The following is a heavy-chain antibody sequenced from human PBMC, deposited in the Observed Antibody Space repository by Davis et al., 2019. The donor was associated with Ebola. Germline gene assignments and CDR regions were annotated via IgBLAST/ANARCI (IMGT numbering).Heavy chain of an antibody. CDR2: IRYDGSNK. D-gene: IGHD6-19*01. V-gene: IGHV3-30*02. CDR1: GFTFSNYG. CDR3: ATTPQYSSGQNKPFDY. J-gene: IGHJ4*02. Sequence: GGSLRLSCAASGFTFSNYGLYWVRQAPGKGLEWVTFIRYDGSNKYYADSVKGRFTISRDNSKSTLYLQMNSLRAEDTAVYYCATTPQYSSGQNKPFDYWGQGTLVTVSS.